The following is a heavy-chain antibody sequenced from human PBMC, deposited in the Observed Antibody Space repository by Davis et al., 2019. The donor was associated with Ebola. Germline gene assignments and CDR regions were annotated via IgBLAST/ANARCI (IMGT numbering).Heavy chain of an antibody. V-gene: IGHV4-59*11. CDR1: GGSITTHF. D-gene: IGHD2-21*02. Sequence: PSETLSLTCSVSGGSITTHFWSWIRQPPGKGLAWIGFMHHGGGANSNPSLKSRVSISIDTSANQVSLKLTSVTAADTAIYYCARDTRPCGDDCYDDTFDMWGPGTLVTVSS. CDR3: ARDTRPCGDDCYDDTFDM. CDR2: MHHGGGA. J-gene: IGHJ3*02.